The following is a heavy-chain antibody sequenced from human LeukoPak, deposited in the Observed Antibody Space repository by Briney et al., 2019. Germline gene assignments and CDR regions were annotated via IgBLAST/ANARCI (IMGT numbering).Heavy chain of an antibody. D-gene: IGHD3-16*01. CDR3: ARALGKDNFLTPYDY. J-gene: IGHJ4*02. V-gene: IGHV4-59*01. CDR1: GGSIRNFS. CDR2: LYHNGST. Sequence: SETLSLTCAVSGGSIRNFSWIWIRQSPGTGLKYIGNLYHNGSTNYHPSPQSRVSISVDTSKNQFSLKVSSVTAADTAVYYCARALGKDNFLTPYDYWGQGTLVTVSS.